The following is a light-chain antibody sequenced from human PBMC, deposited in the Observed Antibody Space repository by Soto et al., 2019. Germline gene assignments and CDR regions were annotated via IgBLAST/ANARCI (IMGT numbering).Light chain of an antibody. CDR3: SSYTTSYSWV. J-gene: IGLJ3*02. Sequence: QSALTQPASVSGSPGQSITISCTGTSSDVGAYNFVSWYQQHPGKAPKLTIYEVSHRPSGVSDRFSGSKSVNTASLTISGLQAEDEADYYCSSYTTSYSWVFGGGTKLTVL. CDR1: SSDVGAYNF. V-gene: IGLV2-14*01. CDR2: EVS.